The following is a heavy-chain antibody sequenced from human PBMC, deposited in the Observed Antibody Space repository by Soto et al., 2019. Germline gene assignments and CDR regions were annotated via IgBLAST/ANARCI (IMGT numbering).Heavy chain of an antibody. Sequence: SYTLSLTCAVSDRSISSSNYYWGWLRQPPRQWMEWIRSNYYSASNYYNLSLKIRLTISIHTYKNQFSLKRRYMTAAAPAVYYCARKNRGYCSGGSCYSPAYNWLEPWGPGTLVTVSS. CDR3: ARKNRGYCSGGSCYSPAYNWLEP. CDR1: DRSISSSNYY. J-gene: IGHJ5*02. V-gene: IGHV4-39*01. CDR2: NYYSASN. D-gene: IGHD2-15*01.